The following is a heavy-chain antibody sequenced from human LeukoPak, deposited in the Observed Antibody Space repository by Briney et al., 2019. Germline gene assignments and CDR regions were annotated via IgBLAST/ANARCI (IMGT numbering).Heavy chain of an antibody. J-gene: IGHJ3*01. Sequence: GASLRLSCAASGFSLSNYWMHSVRQAPAKGLVWLSRINTDGSNTIYADSVKGRLTISRDNAKNTLYLQMNRLRPEDTSVYYCARVRDDGDPNNGFDVWGQGTLVSVSS. V-gene: IGHV3-74*01. D-gene: IGHD4-17*01. CDR3: ARVRDDGDPNNGFDV. CDR2: INTDGSNT. CDR1: GFSLSNYW.